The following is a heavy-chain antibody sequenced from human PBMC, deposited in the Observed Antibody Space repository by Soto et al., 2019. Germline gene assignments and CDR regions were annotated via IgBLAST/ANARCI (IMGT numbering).Heavy chain of an antibody. CDR2: ISYDGSNK. V-gene: IGHV3-30-3*01. CDR1: GFTLSSYA. CDR3: ARVPSSSGRDHLDY. D-gene: IGHD2-15*01. J-gene: IGHJ4*02. Sequence: GSLRLSCAASGFTLSSYAMHWVRQAPGKGLEWVAVISYDGSNKYYADSVKGRFTISRDNSKNTLYLQMNSLRAEDTAVYYCARVPSSSGRDHLDYSGQGTLVTVSS.